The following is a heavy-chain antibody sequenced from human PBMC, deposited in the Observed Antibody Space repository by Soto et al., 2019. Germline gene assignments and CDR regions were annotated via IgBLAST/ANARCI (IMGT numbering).Heavy chain of an antibody. CDR3: ARDDITMITNGLDV. V-gene: IGHV3-21*01. D-gene: IGHD3-22*01. CDR2: ISSSSSYI. CDR1: GFTFSSYS. Sequence: AGGSLRLSCAASGFTFSSYSMNWVRQAPGKGLEWVSSISSSSSYIYYADSVKGRFTISRDNAKNSLYLQMNSLRAEDTAVYYCARDDITMITNGLDVWGQGTTVTVSS. J-gene: IGHJ6*02.